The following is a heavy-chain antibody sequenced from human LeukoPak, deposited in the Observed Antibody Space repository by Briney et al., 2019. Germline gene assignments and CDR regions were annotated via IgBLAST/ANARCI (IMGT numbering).Heavy chain of an antibody. Sequence: GGSLRLSCAASGFTVSSNYMSWVRQAPGKGLEWVSVIYSGGSTYYADSVKGRFTISRDNAKNSLYLQMNSLRAEDTAVYYCARDLRPQGYSSSWYMFYYYYYMDVWGKGTTVTISS. CDR2: IYSGGST. J-gene: IGHJ6*03. V-gene: IGHV3-53*01. CDR1: GFTVSSNY. CDR3: ARDLRPQGYSSSWYMFYYYYYMDV. D-gene: IGHD6-13*01.